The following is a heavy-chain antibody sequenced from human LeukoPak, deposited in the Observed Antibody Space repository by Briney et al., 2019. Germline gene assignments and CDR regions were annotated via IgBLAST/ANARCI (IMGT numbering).Heavy chain of an antibody. D-gene: IGHD3-9*01. CDR1: GGSISSSSYY. Sequence: SETLSLTCTVSGGSISSSSYYWGWIRQPPGKGLEWIGSIYYSGSTYYNPSLKSRVTISVDTSKNQFSLKLSSVTAADTAVYYCARETYDILTGSDTTFDYWGQGTLVTASS. CDR3: ARETYDILTGSDTTFDY. J-gene: IGHJ4*02. CDR2: IYYSGST. V-gene: IGHV4-39*07.